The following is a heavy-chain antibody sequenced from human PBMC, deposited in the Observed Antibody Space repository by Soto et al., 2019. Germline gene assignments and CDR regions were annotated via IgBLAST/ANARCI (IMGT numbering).Heavy chain of an antibody. CDR3: AKDMKWGGMTTIHYFDS. D-gene: IGHD4-17*01. CDR2: ISWNSETI. CDR1: GFTVDDYA. Sequence: GGSLRLSCAASGFTVDDYAMHWVRQAPGKGLEWVSGISWNSETIDYADSVKGRFTISRDNAKSSLFLQMNSLRPDDTALYYCAKDMKWGGMTTIHYFDSWGQGTLVTVSS. V-gene: IGHV3-9*01. J-gene: IGHJ4*02.